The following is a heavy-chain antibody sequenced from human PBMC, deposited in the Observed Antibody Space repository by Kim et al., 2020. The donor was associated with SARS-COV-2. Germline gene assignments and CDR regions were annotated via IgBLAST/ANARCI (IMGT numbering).Heavy chain of an antibody. CDR2: IYYSGST. CDR3: ARGFGPLNRDY. CDR1: GGSISSYY. V-gene: IGHV4-59*01. J-gene: IGHJ4*02. D-gene: IGHD3-10*01. Sequence: SETLSLTCTVSGGSISSYYWSWIRQPPGKGLEWIGYIYYSGSTNYNPSLKSRVTISVDTSKNQFSLKLSSVTAADTAAYYCARGFGPLNRDYWGPGTLVTVSS.